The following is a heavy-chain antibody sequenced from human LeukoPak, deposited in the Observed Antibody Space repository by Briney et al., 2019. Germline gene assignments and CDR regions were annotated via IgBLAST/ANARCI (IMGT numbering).Heavy chain of an antibody. D-gene: IGHD6-13*01. CDR3: ANGAAAGTPTIGDY. CDR2: TSGSGENS. CDR1: GFTFSNYG. V-gene: IGHV3-23*01. J-gene: IGHJ4*02. Sequence: GGSLRLSCAASGFTFSNYGMSWVRQAPGKGLEWVSVTSGSGENSYYADSVKGRFTISRDNFKNALYLQMNSLRAEDTAVYYCANGAAAGTPTIGDYWGQGTLVTVSS.